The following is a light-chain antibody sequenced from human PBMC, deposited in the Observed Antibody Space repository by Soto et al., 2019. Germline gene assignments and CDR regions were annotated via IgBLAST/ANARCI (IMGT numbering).Light chain of an antibody. CDR3: QHSGSSLWT. V-gene: IGKV3-20*01. Sequence: EIVLTQSPGTLSLSPGERATLSCRASQSVSNSYLNWYQQKPGQAPRLLIYGASTRATGIPDRFSGSGSGTDFTLTISRLEPEDSAVYYCQHSGSSLWTFGQGTKVDFK. J-gene: IGKJ1*01. CDR1: QSVSNSY. CDR2: GAS.